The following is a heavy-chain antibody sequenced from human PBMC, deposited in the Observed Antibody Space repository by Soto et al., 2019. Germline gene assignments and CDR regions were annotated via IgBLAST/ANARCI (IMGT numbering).Heavy chain of an antibody. CDR1: GYTFTGYY. V-gene: IGHV1-2*02. D-gene: IGHD2-2*01. J-gene: IGHJ5*02. Sequence: ASVKVSCKASGYTFTGYYMHWVRQAPGQGLEWMGWINPNSGGTNYAQKFQGRVTMTRDTSISTAYMELSRLRSDDTAVYYCARDRSCSSTSFHPYNWFDPWGQGTLVTVSS. CDR2: INPNSGGT. CDR3: ARDRSCSSTSFHPYNWFDP.